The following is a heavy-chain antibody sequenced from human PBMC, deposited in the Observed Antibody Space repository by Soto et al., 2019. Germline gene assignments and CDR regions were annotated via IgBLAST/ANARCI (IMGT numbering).Heavy chain of an antibody. CDR3: ARREQSDYYYMDV. J-gene: IGHJ6*03. V-gene: IGHV3-64*01. CDR2: ISSTGVVT. D-gene: IGHD6-19*01. Sequence: EVQLVESGGGLVQPGGSLRLSCAASGFTFSNYAMDWVRQAPGKVLEYVSGISSTGVVTYYAHSVKDRFTISRDNSKNTLDLQMGSLRAEDMAVYYCARREQSDYYYMDVWGKGTSVTVSS. CDR1: GFTFSNYA.